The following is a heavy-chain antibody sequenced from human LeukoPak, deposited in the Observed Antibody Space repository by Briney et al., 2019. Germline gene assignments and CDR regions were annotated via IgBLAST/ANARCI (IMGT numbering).Heavy chain of an antibody. J-gene: IGHJ6*03. V-gene: IGHV3-30*02. CDR1: GFTFSSYG. CDR2: IRYDGSSK. Sequence: GGSLRLSCAASGFTFSSYGMHWVRQAPGKGLEWVAFIRYDGSSKYYADSVKGRFTISRDNSKNTLYLQMNSLRAEDTAVYYCAEWADSSGYYYYYYYYMDVWGKGTTVTVSS. D-gene: IGHD3-22*01. CDR3: AEWADSSGYYYYYYYYMDV.